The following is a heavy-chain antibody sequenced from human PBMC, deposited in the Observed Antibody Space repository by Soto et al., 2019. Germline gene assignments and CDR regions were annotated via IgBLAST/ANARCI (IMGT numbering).Heavy chain of an antibody. Sequence: QVQLVQSGAEVKKPGSSVKVSCKASGGTFSSYTISWVRQAPGQGLEWMGRIIPILGIANYAQKFQGRVTITADKSTSTADMELRSLRSEDTAVYYCARDGGSTMVRGEIDYWGQGTLVTVSS. J-gene: IGHJ4*02. CDR3: ARDGGSTMVRGEIDY. CDR1: GGTFSSYT. D-gene: IGHD3-10*01. V-gene: IGHV1-69*08. CDR2: IIPILGIA.